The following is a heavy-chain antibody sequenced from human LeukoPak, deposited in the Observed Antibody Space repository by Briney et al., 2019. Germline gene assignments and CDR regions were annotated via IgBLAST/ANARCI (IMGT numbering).Heavy chain of an antibody. J-gene: IGHJ4*02. CDR1: GFTFSTHW. CDR2: INSDGRST. V-gene: IGHV3-74*01. Sequence: GGPLTLSCAVSGFTFSTHWMHWVRHAPGKGLGWVSRINSDGRSTNYADSVKGRFTISRDNAKNTLYLQTNSLRADDTAVYYCARPLGPRNTVTIPAPFDYWGQGTLVTVSS. D-gene: IGHD4-17*01. CDR3: ARPLGPRNTVTIPAPFDY.